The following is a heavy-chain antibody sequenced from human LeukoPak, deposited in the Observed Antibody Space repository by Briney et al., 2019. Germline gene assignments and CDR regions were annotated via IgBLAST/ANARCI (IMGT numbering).Heavy chain of an antibody. D-gene: IGHD3-22*01. Sequence: GGSLRLSCTASGFTFNNFWMTWVRQAPGKGLEWVANIKQDGSQKYYVDSVKGRFTISRDNAKNSVYLQMNSLRAEDTAVYYCASHRAIVVVNYFDYWGQGTLVTVSS. V-gene: IGHV3-7*01. J-gene: IGHJ4*02. CDR2: IKQDGSQK. CDR1: GFTFNNFW. CDR3: ASHRAIVVVNYFDY.